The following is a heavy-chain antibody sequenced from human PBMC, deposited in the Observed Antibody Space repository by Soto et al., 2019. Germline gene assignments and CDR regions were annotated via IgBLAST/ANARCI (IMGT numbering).Heavy chain of an antibody. Sequence: ASVKVSCKASGGTFSRYAISWVRQAPGQGLEWMGGIIPIFGTANYAQKFQGRVTIIPDESTSTAYMELRSLRSDDTAVYYCGRDRHSGSPEAYWGQGTLVTVSS. J-gene: IGHJ4*02. CDR1: GGTFSRYA. CDR3: GRDRHSGSPEAY. V-gene: IGHV1-69*13. D-gene: IGHD1-26*01. CDR2: IIPIFGTA.